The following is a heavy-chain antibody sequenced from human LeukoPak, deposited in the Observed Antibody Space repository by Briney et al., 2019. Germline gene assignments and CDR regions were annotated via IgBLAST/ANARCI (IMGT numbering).Heavy chain of an antibody. CDR3: ARTFVSGDGYKVGYFDY. CDR1: GFTFSNSY. J-gene: IGHJ4*02. Sequence: PGGSLRLSCAASGFTFSNSYLSWVRQAPGKGLEWVSLIYPSGNIYYTDSVKGRFTISRDNSKNTVYLQMNTLRAEDTALYYCARTFVSGDGYKVGYFDYWGQGTPVTVSS. D-gene: IGHD5-24*01. V-gene: IGHV3-53*01. CDR2: IYPSGNI.